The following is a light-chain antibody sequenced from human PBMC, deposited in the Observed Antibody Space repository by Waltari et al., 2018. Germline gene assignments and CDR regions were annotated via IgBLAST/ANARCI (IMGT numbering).Light chain of an antibody. Sequence: QSALTQPASVSGSPGQSITISCTGTSSDIGGYNSVSWYQQHPGKAPKLMIFDVTKRPAGVSDRFSGSKSGNTASLTISGLHTDDESDYYCSSYTSTNTVIFGGGTKVTVL. CDR1: SSDIGGYNS. J-gene: IGLJ2*01. CDR2: DVT. CDR3: SSYTSTNTVI. V-gene: IGLV2-14*03.